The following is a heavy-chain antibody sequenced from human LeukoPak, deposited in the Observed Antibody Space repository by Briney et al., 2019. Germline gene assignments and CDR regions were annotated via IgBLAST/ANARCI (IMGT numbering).Heavy chain of an antibody. V-gene: IGHV4-34*01. J-gene: IGHJ4*02. CDR3: ARARGGRYYYDSSGYLSFDY. CDR1: GFTFSDYY. D-gene: IGHD3-22*01. CDR2: INHSGST. Sequence: GSLRLSCAASGFTFSDYYMSWIRQPPGKGLEWIGEINHSGSTNYNPSLKSRVTISVDTSKNQFSLKLSSVTAADTAVYYCARARGGRYYYDSSGYLSFDYWGQGTLVTVSS.